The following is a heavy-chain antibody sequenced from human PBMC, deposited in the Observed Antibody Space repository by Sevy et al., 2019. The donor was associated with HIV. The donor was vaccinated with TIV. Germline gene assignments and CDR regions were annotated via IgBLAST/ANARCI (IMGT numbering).Heavy chain of an antibody. Sequence: SETLSLTCTVSGGSISRDDYYWSWIRQPPGKGLEWIGYFVYTDNMYYNPSLKSRLVISVDMSKNKVYLNLSSVTAADTAVYFCARSQNVDSSPFDFWGQGALVTVSS. V-gene: IGHV4-30-4*01. CDR3: ARSQNVDSSPFDF. J-gene: IGHJ5*01. CDR1: GGSISRDDYY. D-gene: IGHD5-12*01. CDR2: FVYTDNM.